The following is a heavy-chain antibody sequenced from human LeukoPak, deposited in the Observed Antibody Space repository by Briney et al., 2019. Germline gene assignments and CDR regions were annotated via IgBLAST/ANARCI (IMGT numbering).Heavy chain of an antibody. V-gene: IGHV3-21*01. J-gene: IGHJ6*03. D-gene: IGHD2-2*02. CDR1: GFTFSSYS. Sequence: GSLRLSCAASGFTFSSYSMNWVRQAPGKGREWVSSISSSSYIYYADSVKGRFTTSRDNAKNSLYLQMNSLRAEDTAVYYCARGVPAAIFGGDYYYMDVWGKGTTVTVSS. CDR3: ARGVPAAIFGGDYYYMDV. CDR2: ISSSSYI.